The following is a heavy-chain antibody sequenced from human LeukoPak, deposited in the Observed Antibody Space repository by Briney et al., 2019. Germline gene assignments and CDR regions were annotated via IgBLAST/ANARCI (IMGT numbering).Heavy chain of an antibody. Sequence: SVKVSCKASGGTFSSYAISWVRQAPGQGLEWMGRIIPIFGTANYAQKFQGRVTITTDESTSTAYMELSSLRSEDTAVYCCARDRSLYYDSSGYYVYWGQGTLVTVSS. D-gene: IGHD3-22*01. V-gene: IGHV1-69*05. J-gene: IGHJ4*02. CDR2: IIPIFGTA. CDR1: GGTFSSYA. CDR3: ARDRSLYYDSSGYYVY.